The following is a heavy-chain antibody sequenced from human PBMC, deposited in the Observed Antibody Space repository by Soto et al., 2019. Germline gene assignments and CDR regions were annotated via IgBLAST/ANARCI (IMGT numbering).Heavy chain of an antibody. CDR3: ARRTSGYDWAFDY. Sequence: PSNTLSLTCTVSGGSISSGHYYWSWIRQPPGKGLEWIGYIYYSVSTYYNPSLKSRVTISVDTSKNQFSLKLSSVTAADTAVYYCARRTSGYDWAFDYWGQGTLVTVSS. J-gene: IGHJ4*02. D-gene: IGHD5-12*01. CDR2: IYYSVST. CDR1: GGSISSGHYY. V-gene: IGHV4-30-4*02.